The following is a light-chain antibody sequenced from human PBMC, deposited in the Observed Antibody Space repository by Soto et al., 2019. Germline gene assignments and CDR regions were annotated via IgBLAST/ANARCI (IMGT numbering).Light chain of an antibody. V-gene: IGKV3-15*01. CDR1: QSVSNN. CDR2: GAS. J-gene: IGKJ1*01. CDR3: QKYNNWPPVT. Sequence: EIVLTQSPGTLSLSPGERATLSCRASQSVSNNYLAWYQQKPGQAPRLLIYGASNRATGIPDRFSGSGSGTEFTLTISSLQSEDFAVYYCQKYNNWPPVTFGQGTKVDI.